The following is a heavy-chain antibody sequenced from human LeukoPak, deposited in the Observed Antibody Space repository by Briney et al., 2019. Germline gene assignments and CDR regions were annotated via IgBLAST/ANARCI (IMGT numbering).Heavy chain of an antibody. CDR3: ASRVPEEYSSGWYRDDY. CDR1: GFTFSSYS. Sequence: PGGSLRLSCAASGFTFSSYSMNWVRQAPGKGLEWVSSISSSSSYIYYADSVKGRFTISRDNAKNSLYLQMNSLRAEDTAVYYCASRVPEEYSSGWYRDDYWGQGTLVTVSS. J-gene: IGHJ4*02. D-gene: IGHD6-19*01. CDR2: ISSSSSYI. V-gene: IGHV3-21*01.